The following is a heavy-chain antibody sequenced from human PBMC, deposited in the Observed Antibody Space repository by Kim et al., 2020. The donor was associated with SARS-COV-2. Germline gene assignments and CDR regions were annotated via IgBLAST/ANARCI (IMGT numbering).Heavy chain of an antibody. J-gene: IGHJ4*02. CDR3: AINEDY. V-gene: IGHV1-3*01. CDR2: INADNGNT. Sequence: ASVKVSCKASGYTFTSYAFHWVRQAPGQGLEWMGWINADNGNTKYSQKFQGRVTITRDTSARTAYMELSSLRSEDTAVYYCAINEDYWGQGTLVTVSS. CDR1: GYTFTSYA.